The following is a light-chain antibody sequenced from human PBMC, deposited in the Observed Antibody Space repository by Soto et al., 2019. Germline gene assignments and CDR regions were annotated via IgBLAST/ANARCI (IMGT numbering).Light chain of an antibody. Sequence: QSVLTQPRSVSGSPGQSVTIFCTGTNSDVGDYDYVSWYQHHAGKAPKLLVYDVTKRPSGVPDRFSGSKSGNTASLTISGLQADDESDYYCCPYADKYTYVFGTGTKVTVL. J-gene: IGLJ1*01. CDR3: CPYADKYTYV. CDR1: NSDVGDYDY. V-gene: IGLV2-11*01. CDR2: DVT.